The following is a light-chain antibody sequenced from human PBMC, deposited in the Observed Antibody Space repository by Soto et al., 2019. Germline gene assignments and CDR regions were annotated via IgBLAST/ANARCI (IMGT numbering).Light chain of an antibody. V-gene: IGLV1-40*01. CDR3: QSYDSSLSGVL. CDR2: GNN. CDR1: SSNIGTSYD. J-gene: IGLJ2*01. Sequence: QSVLTQPPSVSGAPGQRVTISCTGSSSNIGTSYDVHWYQQFPGTAPRLLIYGNNNRPSGVPDRFSGSKSGTPASLAITGLQVEDEADYYCQSYDSSLSGVLFGGGTKLTVL.